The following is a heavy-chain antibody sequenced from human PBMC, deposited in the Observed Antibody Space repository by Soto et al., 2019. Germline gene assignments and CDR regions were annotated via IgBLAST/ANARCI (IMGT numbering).Heavy chain of an antibody. CDR3: AKDLIAAAGGPLLHVGFDY. CDR1: GFTFSSYA. V-gene: IGHV3-23*01. D-gene: IGHD6-13*01. Sequence: GGSLRLSCAASGFTFSSYAMSWVRQAPGKGLEWVSAISGSGGSTYYADSVKGRFTISRDNSKNTLYLQMNSLRAEDTAVYYCAKDLIAAAGGPLLHVGFDYWGQGTLVTVSS. CDR2: ISGSGGST. J-gene: IGHJ4*02.